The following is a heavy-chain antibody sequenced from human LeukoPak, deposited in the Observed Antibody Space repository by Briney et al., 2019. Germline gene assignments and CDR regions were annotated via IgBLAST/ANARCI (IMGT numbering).Heavy chain of an antibody. CDR2: ISGSGGST. CDR3: AKDRSSSWYFSCFDY. V-gene: IGHV3-23*01. CDR1: GFTFSSFW. Sequence: GGSLRLSCAASGFTFSSFWMHWVRQAPGKGLEWVSAISGSGGSTYYADSVKGRFTISRDNSKNTLYLQMNSLRAEDTAVYYCAKDRSSSWYFSCFDYWGQGTLVTVSS. J-gene: IGHJ4*02. D-gene: IGHD6-13*01.